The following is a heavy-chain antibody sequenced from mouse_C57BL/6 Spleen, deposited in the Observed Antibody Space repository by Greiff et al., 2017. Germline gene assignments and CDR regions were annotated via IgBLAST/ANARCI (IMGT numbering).Heavy chain of an antibody. CDR2: IYPSDSAT. Sequence: QVQLQQPGAELVRPGSSVKLSCKASGYTFTSYWLDWVKQRPGQGLEWIGNIYPSDSATHYNQKFKDKATLTVDKSSSTAYMQLSSLTSEDSAVYYCARMRLYYGSSSWYFDVWGTGTTVTVSS. V-gene: IGHV1-61*01. CDR3: ARMRLYYGSSSWYFDV. J-gene: IGHJ1*03. D-gene: IGHD1-1*01. CDR1: GYTFTSYW.